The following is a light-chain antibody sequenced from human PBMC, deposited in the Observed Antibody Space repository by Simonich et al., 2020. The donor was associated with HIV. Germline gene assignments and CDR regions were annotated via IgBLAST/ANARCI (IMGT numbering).Light chain of an antibody. CDR2: EGS. J-gene: IGLJ1*01. CDR1: GGDVGFYNL. V-gene: IGLV2-23*01. CDR3: CSYAGGSTPYV. Sequence: QSALTQPASVSGSPGKSITISCPETGGDVGFYNLVSCTQQHPGNAPKLSFYEGSKRPSGVSNRFSGSKSGNTASLTISGLHAEDEADYYCCSYAGGSTPYVFGTGTKVTVL.